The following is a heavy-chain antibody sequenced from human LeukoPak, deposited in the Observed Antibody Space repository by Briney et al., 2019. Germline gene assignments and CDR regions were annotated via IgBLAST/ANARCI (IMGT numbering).Heavy chain of an antibody. CDR2: IKQDGSEQ. CDR3: ARYDYGRSGFDY. V-gene: IGHV3-7*01. CDR1: GFTFSNSW. J-gene: IGHJ4*02. D-gene: IGHD5-12*01. Sequence: GGSLRLSCAASGFTFSNSWMTWVRQAPGKGLEWVANIKQDGSEQFYVHSVKGRFTISRDDAKNSLFLQMNSLRAEDTAVYYCARYDYGRSGFDYWGQGTLVTVSS.